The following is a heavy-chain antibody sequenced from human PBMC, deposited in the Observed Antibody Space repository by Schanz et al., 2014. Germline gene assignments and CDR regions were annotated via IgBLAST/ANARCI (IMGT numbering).Heavy chain of an antibody. D-gene: IGHD3-10*01. Sequence: EVQLVEPGGGLVQRGGSLRLSCAASGFIFSSHSMKWVRQAPGKGLEWVSYISSSSRTIYYADSVKGRFTISRDNARNSLYLQMNSLRDEDTAVYYCARGLGNYYDSKSYYYFDYWGQGTLVTVSS. J-gene: IGHJ4*02. CDR3: ARGLGNYYDSKSYYYFDY. CDR2: ISSSSRTI. CDR1: GFIFSSHS. V-gene: IGHV3-48*02.